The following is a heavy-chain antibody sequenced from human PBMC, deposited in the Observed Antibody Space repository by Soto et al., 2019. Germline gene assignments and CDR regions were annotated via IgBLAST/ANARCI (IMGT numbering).Heavy chain of an antibody. CDR3: ARDRSGILDGMDV. CDR2: ISAYNGNT. CDR1: GYTFTSYG. J-gene: IGHJ6*02. Sequence: ASVKVSCKASGYTFTSYGISWVRQAPGQGLEWMGWISAYNGNTNYAQKLQGRVTMTTNTSTSTAYMELRSLRSDDTAVYYCARDRSGILDGMDVWAQGTTVTVSS. D-gene: IGHD2-15*01. V-gene: IGHV1-18*04.